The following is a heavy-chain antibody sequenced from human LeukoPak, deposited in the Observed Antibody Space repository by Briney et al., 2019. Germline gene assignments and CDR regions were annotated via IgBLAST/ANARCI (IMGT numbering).Heavy chain of an antibody. J-gene: IGHJ4*02. CDR1: GFTFDDYT. CDR2: ISWDGGST. D-gene: IGHD6-19*01. Sequence: GRSLRLSCAASGFTFDDYTMHWVRQAPGKGLEWVSLISWDGGSTYYADSVKGRFTISRDNSKNSLYLQMNSLRTEDTALYYCAKDIGLAVATQLDYWGQGTLVTVSS. CDR3: AKDIGLAVATQLDY. V-gene: IGHV3-43*01.